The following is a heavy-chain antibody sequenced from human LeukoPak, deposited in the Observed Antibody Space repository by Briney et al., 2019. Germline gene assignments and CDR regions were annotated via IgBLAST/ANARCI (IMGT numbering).Heavy chain of an antibody. Sequence: GGSLRLSCAAPGFTVSSNYMNWVRQAPGKGLEWVSSISSSSDYIYHADSVKGRFTISRDNPKKSLYLQMNSLRAEDTAVYYCARGATTTRFGRFDPWGQGTLVIVSS. V-gene: IGHV3-21*01. D-gene: IGHD4-17*01. CDR3: ARGATTTRFGRFDP. CDR2: ISSSSDYI. J-gene: IGHJ5*02. CDR1: GFTVSSNY.